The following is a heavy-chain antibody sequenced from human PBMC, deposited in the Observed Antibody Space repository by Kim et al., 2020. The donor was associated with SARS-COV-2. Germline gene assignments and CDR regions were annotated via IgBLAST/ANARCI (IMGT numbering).Heavy chain of an antibody. CDR3: AREFVLLSGSSDAFDI. Sequence: PSLRRRVTISGDTSTNHFSLKLSSVTAADTAVYYCAREFVLLSGSSDAFDIWGQGTMVIVSS. V-gene: IGHV4-31*02. J-gene: IGHJ3*02. D-gene: IGHD6-25*01.